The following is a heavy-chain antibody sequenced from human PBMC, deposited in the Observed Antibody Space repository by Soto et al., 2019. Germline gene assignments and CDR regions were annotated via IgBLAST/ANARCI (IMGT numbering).Heavy chain of an antibody. CDR1: GFKYTDFA. J-gene: IGHJ6*02. CDR2: ISYDGSDK. D-gene: IGHD3-22*01. Sequence: GGSLRLSCAASGFKYTDFALHWVRQAPGKGLEWVAIISYDGSDKYYADSVKGRFVISRDNPKNTLYLEMNSLRPEDTAVYFCARRAWDSYYAIDVWGQGTTVTVSS. V-gene: IGHV3-30*09. CDR3: ARRAWDSYYAIDV.